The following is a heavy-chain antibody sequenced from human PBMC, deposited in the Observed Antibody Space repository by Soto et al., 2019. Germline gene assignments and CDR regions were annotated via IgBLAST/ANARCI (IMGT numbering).Heavy chain of an antibody. CDR3: ARHRTYYYDSSGYYGDY. CDR1: GYSYTSYW. J-gene: IGHJ4*02. V-gene: IGHV5-51*01. D-gene: IGHD3-22*01. Sequence: GESLKISCKGSGYSYTSYWIGSVRQMPGKGLEWMGIIYPGDSDTRYSPSFQGQVTISADKSISTAYLQWSSLKASDTAMYYCARHRTYYYDSSGYYGDYWGQGTLVTGSS. CDR2: IYPGDSDT.